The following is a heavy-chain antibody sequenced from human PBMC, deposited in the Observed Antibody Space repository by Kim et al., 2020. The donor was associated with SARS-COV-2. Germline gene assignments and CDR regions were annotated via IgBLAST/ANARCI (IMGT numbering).Heavy chain of an antibody. J-gene: IGHJ2*01. CDR1: GAYITNHY. Sequence: SETLSLTCTVSGAYITNHYWRWIRQPPGKGLEWIGNVYHSGSTSYNPSLQSRVTMSAETSKRQSPLQVTSVPAADTALYYCVGEGYFD. CDR2: VYHSGST. V-gene: IGHV4-59*11. CDR3: VGEGYFD.